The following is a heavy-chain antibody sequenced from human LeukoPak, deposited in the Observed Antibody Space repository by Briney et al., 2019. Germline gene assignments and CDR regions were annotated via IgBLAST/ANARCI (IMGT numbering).Heavy chain of an antibody. J-gene: IGHJ2*01. V-gene: IGHV4-59*12. Sequence: PETLSLTCTVSGGSISSYYWSWIRQPPGKGLEWIGYIYYSGSTNYNPSLKSRVTISVDRSKNQFSLKLSSVTAADTAVYYCARNGPNWYFDLWGRGTLVTVSS. D-gene: IGHD4/OR15-4a*01. CDR1: GGSISSYY. CDR2: IYYSGST. CDR3: ARNGPNWYFDL.